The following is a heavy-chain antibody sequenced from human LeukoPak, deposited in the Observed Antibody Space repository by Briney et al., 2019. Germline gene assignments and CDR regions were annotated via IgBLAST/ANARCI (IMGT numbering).Heavy chain of an antibody. V-gene: IGHV3-7*03. J-gene: IGHJ5*02. CDR2: MDEYGSDI. Sequence: GGSLRLSCVVSGFDFSGFSMSWVRQAPGKGLEWVAIMDEYGSDIFYVESVKGRFTISRANARNSLYLQMNSLRAEDTAVYYCAKRPSIIVGVSNWFDPWGQGTLVTVSS. CDR1: GFDFSGFS. CDR3: AKRPSIIVGVSNWFDP. D-gene: IGHD1-26*01.